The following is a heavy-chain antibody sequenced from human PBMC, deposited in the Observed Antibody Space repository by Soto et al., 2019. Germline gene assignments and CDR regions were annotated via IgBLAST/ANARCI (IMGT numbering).Heavy chain of an antibody. Sequence: SGTLSLTCNVSGYSISSDYYWGWIRQPPGKGLEWIGSIYHSGRTYYNPPLKSRITISVDTSRNQFSLKLSSVTAADTAVYSCTRCSRTEAAAIYHYYYGLDLLGEGTSVTVSS. J-gene: IGHJ6*02. CDR2: IYHSGRT. CDR1: GYSISSDYY. V-gene: IGHV4-38-2*02. CDR3: TRCSRTEAAAIYHYYYGLDL. D-gene: IGHD6-25*01.